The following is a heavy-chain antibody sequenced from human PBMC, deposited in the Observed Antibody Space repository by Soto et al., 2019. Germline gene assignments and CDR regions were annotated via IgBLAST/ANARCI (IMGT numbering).Heavy chain of an antibody. CDR3: ARSGRGGRRWLYYLDP. CDR2: IYPGDSDT. J-gene: IGHJ5*02. V-gene: IGHV5-51*01. Sequence: GESLKISCKGSGYTFTNYWIVWVRQAPGKGLEWMGLIYPGDSDTRYNTSFQGQVTISADKSTNTAYLQCSNLMASDSAIYYCARSGRGGRRWLYYLDPWGQGTQVTVSS. D-gene: IGHD2-8*01. CDR1: GYTFTNYW.